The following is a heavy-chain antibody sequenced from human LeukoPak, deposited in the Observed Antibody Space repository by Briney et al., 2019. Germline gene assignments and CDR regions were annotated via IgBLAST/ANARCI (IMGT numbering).Heavy chain of an antibody. CDR1: GGSISSYY. Sequence: PSETLSLTCTVSGGSISSYYWSWIRQPPGKGLEWIGYIYYSGSTNYNPSLKSRVTISVDTSKNQFSLKLSSVTAADTAVYYCARDKGSIGPLDYWGQGTLVTVSS. CDR3: ARDKGSIGPLDY. J-gene: IGHJ4*02. CDR2: IYYSGST. V-gene: IGHV4-59*01.